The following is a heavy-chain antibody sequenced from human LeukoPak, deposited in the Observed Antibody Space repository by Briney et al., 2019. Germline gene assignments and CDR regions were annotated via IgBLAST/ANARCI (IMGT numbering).Heavy chain of an antibody. V-gene: IGHV4-34*01. Sequence: SETLSLTCAAYGGSFSGYYWSWIRQPPGKGLEWIGEINHSGGTDYNPSLKSRVTISVDTSKNQFSLKLSSVTAADTAVYYCARRFGFWSGYYTSYNWFDPWGQGTLVTVSS. CDR1: GGSFSGYY. CDR2: INHSGGT. J-gene: IGHJ5*02. D-gene: IGHD3-3*01. CDR3: ARRFGFWSGYYTSYNWFDP.